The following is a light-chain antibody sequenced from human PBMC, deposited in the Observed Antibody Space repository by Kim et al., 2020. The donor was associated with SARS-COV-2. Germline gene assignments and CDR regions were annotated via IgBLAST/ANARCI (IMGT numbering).Light chain of an antibody. CDR3: QQYNSYSET. CDR1: QSISSW. Sequence: AAVGDRVTITCRASQSISSWLAWYQQKPGKAPKLLIYKASSLESGVPSRFSGSGSGTEFTLTISSLQPDDFATYYCQQYNSYSETFGQGTKVDSK. CDR2: KAS. J-gene: IGKJ1*01. V-gene: IGKV1-5*03.